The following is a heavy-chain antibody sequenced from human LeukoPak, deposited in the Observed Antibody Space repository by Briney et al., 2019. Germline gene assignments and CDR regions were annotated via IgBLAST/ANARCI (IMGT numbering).Heavy chain of an antibody. CDR2: INPNSGGT. CDR3: ASGDVDFWSGYSFDY. CDR1: GYTFTGYY. V-gene: IGHV1-2*02. Sequence: ASVKVSCKASGYTFTGYYMHWVRQAPGQGLEWMGWINPNSGGTNYAQKFQGRVTMTRDTSISTAYMELSRLRSDNTAVYYCASGDVDFWSGYSFDYWGQGTLVTVSS. J-gene: IGHJ4*02. D-gene: IGHD3-3*01.